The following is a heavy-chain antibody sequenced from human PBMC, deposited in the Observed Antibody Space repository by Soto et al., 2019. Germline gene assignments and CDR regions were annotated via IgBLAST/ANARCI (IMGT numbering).Heavy chain of an antibody. D-gene: IGHD4-17*01. CDR1: GGSISSYY. CDR3: ARVYGDYLDY. Sequence: SETLSLTCTVSGGSISSYYWSWIRQPPGKGLEWIGYIYYSGGTNYNPSLRSRVTISVDTSKNQFSLKLSSVTAADTAVYYCARVYGDYLDYWGQGTLVTVSS. J-gene: IGHJ4*02. CDR2: IYYSGGT. V-gene: IGHV4-59*01.